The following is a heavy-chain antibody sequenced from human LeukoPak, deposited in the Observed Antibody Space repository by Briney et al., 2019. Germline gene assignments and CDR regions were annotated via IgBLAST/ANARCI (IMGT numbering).Heavy chain of an antibody. J-gene: IGHJ5*02. CDR1: GFTFGSYG. V-gene: IGHV3-30*02. CDR2: IGYDGSNK. D-gene: IGHD6-13*01. Sequence: GGSLRLSCAASGFTFGSYGMHWVRQAPGKGLAWVAFIGYDGSNKYYADSAKGRFTISRDNSKNTMYVQMNSLRPEDTAVYYCAAHSSSWPFVTWGQGTLVTVSS. CDR3: AAHSSSWPFVT.